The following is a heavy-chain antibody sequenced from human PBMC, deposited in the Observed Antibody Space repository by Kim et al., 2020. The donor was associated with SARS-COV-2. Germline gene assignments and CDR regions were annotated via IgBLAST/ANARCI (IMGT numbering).Heavy chain of an antibody. V-gene: IGHV1-18*04. D-gene: IGHD6-13*01. CDR2: ISAYNGNT. CDR3: ARDHNGGSWYLNNGMDV. Sequence: ASVKVSCKASGYTFTSYGISWVRQAPGQGLEWMGWISAYNGNTNYAQKLQGRVTMTTDTSTSTAYMELRSLRSDDTAVYYCARDHNGGSWYLNNGMDVWGQGTTVTVSS. J-gene: IGHJ6*02. CDR1: GYTFTSYG.